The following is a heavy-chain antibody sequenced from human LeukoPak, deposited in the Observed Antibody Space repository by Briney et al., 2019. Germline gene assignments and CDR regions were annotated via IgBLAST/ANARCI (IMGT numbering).Heavy chain of an antibody. CDR3: AREVYYGSGRRFDL. J-gene: IGHJ4*02. Sequence: PGGSLRLSCAASGFTVRSNYMSWVRQAPGKGLEWVSIIYGGGSVFYADSVKGRFTISRDNGRNSLHLQMNSLRAEDTAVYYCAREVYYGSGRRFDLWGQGTLVTVSS. CDR2: IYGGGSV. D-gene: IGHD3-10*01. CDR1: GFTVRSNY. V-gene: IGHV3-53*01.